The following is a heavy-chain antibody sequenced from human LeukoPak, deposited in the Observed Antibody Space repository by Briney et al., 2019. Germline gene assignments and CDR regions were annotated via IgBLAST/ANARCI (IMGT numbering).Heavy chain of an antibody. CDR3: ARGSGSYGMNFDY. CDR2: IIPIFGTA. Sequence: SVKVSCKASGGTFSSYAIGWVRQAPGQGLEWMGGIIPIFGTANYAQKFQGRVTITADESTSTAYMELSSLRSEDTAVYYCARGSGSYGMNFDYWGQGTLVTVSS. J-gene: IGHJ4*02. D-gene: IGHD1-26*01. V-gene: IGHV1-69*13. CDR1: GGTFSSYA.